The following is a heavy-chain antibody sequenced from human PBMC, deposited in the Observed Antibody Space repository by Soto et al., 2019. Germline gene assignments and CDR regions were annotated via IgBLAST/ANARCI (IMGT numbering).Heavy chain of an antibody. V-gene: IGHV4-59*01. J-gene: IGHJ6*02. D-gene: IGHD6-19*01. CDR2: IYYSGST. CDR3: ARGGSWYYSTGWSRSRDYYYLMDG. CDR1: GGSISSYY. Sequence: SATPSLTCTVSGGSISSYYWSWIRQPPGKGLEWIGYIYYSGSTNYNPSLKSRVTISVDTSKNQFSLKLSSVTAADTAVYYCARGGSWYYSTGWSRSRDYYYLMDGWPQGRTVTVSS.